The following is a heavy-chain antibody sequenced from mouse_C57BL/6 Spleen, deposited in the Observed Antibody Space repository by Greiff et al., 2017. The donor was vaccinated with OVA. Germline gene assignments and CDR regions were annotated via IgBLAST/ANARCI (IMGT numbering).Heavy chain of an antibody. CDR3: ARRGYDGYYNFDY. Sequence: VQLQQSGPELVKPGASVKISCKASGYTFTDYYMNWVKQSHGKSLEWIGDINPNNGGTSYNQKFKGKATLTVDKSSSTAYMELRSLTSEDSAVYYCARRGYDGYYNFDYWGQGTTLTVSS. CDR1: GYTFTDYY. D-gene: IGHD2-3*01. J-gene: IGHJ2*01. CDR2: INPNNGGT. V-gene: IGHV1-26*01.